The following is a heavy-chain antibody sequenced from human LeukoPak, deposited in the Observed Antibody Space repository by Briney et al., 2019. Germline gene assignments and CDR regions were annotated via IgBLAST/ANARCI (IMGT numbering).Heavy chain of an antibody. Sequence: GGTLRLSCAASGFTFSSYGMSWVRQAPGKGLEWVSVISGGGGSTYYADSVKGRFTISRDNSKNTLYLQMNSLRAEDTALYYCAMRQPYYFDYWGQGTLVTVSS. D-gene: IGHD6-13*01. V-gene: IGHV3-23*01. CDR1: GFTFSSYG. CDR2: ISGGGGST. CDR3: AMRQPYYFDY. J-gene: IGHJ4*02.